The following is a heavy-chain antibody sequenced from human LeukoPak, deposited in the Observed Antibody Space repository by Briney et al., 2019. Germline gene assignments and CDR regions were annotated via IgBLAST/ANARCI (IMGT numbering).Heavy chain of an antibody. CDR2: IIPIFGTA. CDR1: GGTFSSYA. D-gene: IGHD2-15*01. V-gene: IGHV1-69*13. Sequence: SVKVSCKASGGTFSSYAISWVRQAPGQGLEWMGGIIPIFGTANYAQKFQGRVTITADESTSTAYMELSSLRSEDTAVYYCARDGCSGGSCYSGYFDYGGQGTLVTVPT. J-gene: IGHJ4*02. CDR3: ARDGCSGGSCYSGYFDY.